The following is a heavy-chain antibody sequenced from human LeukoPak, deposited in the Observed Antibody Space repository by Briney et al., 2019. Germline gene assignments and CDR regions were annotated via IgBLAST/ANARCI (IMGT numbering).Heavy chain of an antibody. CDR1: GGSISSSSYY. V-gene: IGHV4-39*07. CDR2: IYYSGST. J-gene: IGHJ4*02. Sequence: SETLSLTCTVSGGSISSSSYYWGWIRQPPGKGLEWIGSIYYSGSTYYNPSLKSRVTMSVDTSKNQFSLKLSSVTAADTAVYYCARESQYYDYVWGSYRYFDYWGQGTLVTVSS. CDR3: ARESQYYDYVWGSYRYFDY. D-gene: IGHD3-16*02.